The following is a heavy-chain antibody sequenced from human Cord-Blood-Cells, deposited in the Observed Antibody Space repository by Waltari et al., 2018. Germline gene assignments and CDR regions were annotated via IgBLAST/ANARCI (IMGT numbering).Heavy chain of an antibody. CDR2: INHSGST. Sequence: QVQLQQWGAGLLKPSETLSRTGAVYGGSFSGCYWSWIRQPPGTGLEWIGEINHSGSTNYNPSLKSRVTISVDTSKNQFSLKLSSVTAADTAVYYCARDIAVAGTGDWGQGTLVTVSS. CDR3: ARDIAVAGTGD. J-gene: IGHJ4*02. V-gene: IGHV4-34*01. D-gene: IGHD6-19*01. CDR1: GGSFSGCY.